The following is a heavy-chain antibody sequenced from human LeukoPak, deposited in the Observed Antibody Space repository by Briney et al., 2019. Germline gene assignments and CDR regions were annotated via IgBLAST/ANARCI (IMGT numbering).Heavy chain of an antibody. V-gene: IGHV4-39*01. J-gene: IGHJ1*01. CDR2: IYYSRST. D-gene: IGHD3-22*01. CDR3: ARLGRYYDSSGYPAEYFQH. Sequence: SETLSLTCTVSGGPISSSIYYWGWIRQPPGKGLEWIGSIYYSRSTYYNPSLKSRFTISVDTSKNQFTLKMSSVSAADTAVYYCARLGRYYDSSGYPAEYFQHWGQGTLVTAYS. CDR1: GGPISSSIYY.